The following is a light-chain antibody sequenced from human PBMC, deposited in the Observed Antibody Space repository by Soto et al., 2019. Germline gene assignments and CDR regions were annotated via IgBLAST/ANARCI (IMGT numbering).Light chain of an antibody. CDR2: GAS. CDR1: QSVSSN. J-gene: IGKJ2*01. Sequence: EIVMTQSPATLSVSPGERATLSCLASQSVSSNLAWYQQKPGQAPRLLIYGASTRATGIPARFSGSGSGTEFTLTISSLQSEDFAVYYCQQYNNWPPYTFGQGTKQEIK. V-gene: IGKV3D-15*01. CDR3: QQYNNWPPYT.